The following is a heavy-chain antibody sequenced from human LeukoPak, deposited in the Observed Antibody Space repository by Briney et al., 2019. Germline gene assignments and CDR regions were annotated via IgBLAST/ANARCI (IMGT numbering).Heavy chain of an antibody. CDR3: AKDHYGCSYGAHRIRIDY. V-gene: IGHV3-30*18. D-gene: IGHD5-18*01. Sequence: GRSLRLSCAAAGLTFSSYGTDSVSHAPSKGLEWVTVISLDRSNKYYADSVKGRVTISRDKSKNTLYLQMNSLRAEDTAVYYCAKDHYGCSYGAHRIRIDYWGQGTLVTVSS. J-gene: IGHJ4*02. CDR1: GLTFSSYG. CDR2: ISLDRSNK.